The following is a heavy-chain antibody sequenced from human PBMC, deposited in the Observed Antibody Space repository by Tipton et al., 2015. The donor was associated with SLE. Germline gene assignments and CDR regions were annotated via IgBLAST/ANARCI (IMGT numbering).Heavy chain of an antibody. CDR3: AQRQGP. V-gene: IGHV1-18*01. J-gene: IGHJ5*02. CDR2: ISAYNNNT. CDR1: GYSFTTFD. Sequence: QVQLVQSGAEVKKPGEPLKISCKGSGYSFTTFDITWVRQAPGQGLEWMGWISAYNNNTNYAQKLQDRVTMTTDTSTSTAYMELRSLRSDDTAVYYCAQRQGPWGQGTLVTVSS. D-gene: IGHD6-25*01.